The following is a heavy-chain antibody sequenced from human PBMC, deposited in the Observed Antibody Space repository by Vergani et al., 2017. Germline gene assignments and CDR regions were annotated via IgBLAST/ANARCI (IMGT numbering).Heavy chain of an antibody. J-gene: IGHJ3*02. V-gene: IGHV1-69*13. Sequence: QVQLVQSGAEVKKPGSSVKVSCKASGGTFSSYAISWVRQAPGQGLEWMGRIIPIFCTANYAQKFQGRVTITADESTSTAYMELSSLRSEDTAVYYCASASIAVAGNTGDAFDIWGQGTMVTVSS. CDR3: ASASIAVAGNTGDAFDI. CDR2: IIPIFCTA. D-gene: IGHD6-19*01. CDR1: GGTFSSYA.